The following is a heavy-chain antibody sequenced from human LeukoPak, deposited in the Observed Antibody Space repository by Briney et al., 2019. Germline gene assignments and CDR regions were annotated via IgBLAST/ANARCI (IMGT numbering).Heavy chain of an antibody. J-gene: IGHJ5*02. D-gene: IGHD6-13*01. CDR3: ARDAYSSSEVDWFDP. CDR1: GGSVSSGSYY. Sequence: SETLSLTCTVSGGSVSSGSYYWSWIRQPPGKGLEWIGYIYYTGSTNYNPSLKSRVTISVDTSKNQFSLKLSSVTAADMAVYYCARDAYSSSEVDWFDPWGQGTLVTVSS. CDR2: IYYTGST. V-gene: IGHV4-61*01.